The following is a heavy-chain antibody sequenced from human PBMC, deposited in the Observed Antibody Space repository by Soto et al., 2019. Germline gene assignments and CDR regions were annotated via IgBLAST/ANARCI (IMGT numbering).Heavy chain of an antibody. V-gene: IGHV1-58*01. CDR2: IVVGSGNT. D-gene: IGHD3-3*01. Sequence: ASVTVSCQASGFTFSSSAVQWVRQARGQRLEWIGWIVVGSGNTNYAQKFQERVTITRDMSTSTAYMELSSLRSEDTAVYYCAASVPVTIFGVVIQAYNWFDPWGQGTLVTVSS. J-gene: IGHJ5*02. CDR3: AASVPVTIFGVVIQAYNWFDP. CDR1: GFTFSSSA.